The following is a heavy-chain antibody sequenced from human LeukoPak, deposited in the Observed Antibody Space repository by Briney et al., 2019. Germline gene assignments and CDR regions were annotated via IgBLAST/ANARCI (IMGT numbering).Heavy chain of an antibody. V-gene: IGHV3-48*03. Sequence: GGSLRLSCAASGFTFSSYEMNWVRQAPGKGLEWVSYISSSGSTIYYADSVKGRFTISRDNAKNSLYLQMNSLRAEDTAVYYCARALNYYDSSGYWVYWGQGTLVTVSS. CDR2: ISSSGSTI. CDR3: ARALNYYDSSGYWVY. CDR1: GFTFSSYE. J-gene: IGHJ4*02. D-gene: IGHD3-22*01.